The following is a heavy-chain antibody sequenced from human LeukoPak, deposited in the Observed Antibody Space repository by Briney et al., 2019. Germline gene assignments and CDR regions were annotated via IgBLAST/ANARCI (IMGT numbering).Heavy chain of an antibody. CDR3: ARDYYSRFDP. D-gene: IGHD3-22*01. Sequence: SETPSLTCTVSGGSISSYYWSWIRQPPGKGLEWIGYTYYSGSTNYNPPLKSRVTISVDTSKNQFSLKLSSVTAADTAVYYCARDYYSRFDPWGQGTLVTVSS. V-gene: IGHV4-59*01. CDR2: TYYSGST. CDR1: GGSISSYY. J-gene: IGHJ5*02.